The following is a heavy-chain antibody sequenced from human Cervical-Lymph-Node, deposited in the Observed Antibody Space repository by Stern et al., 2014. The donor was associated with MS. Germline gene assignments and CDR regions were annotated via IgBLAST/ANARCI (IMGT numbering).Heavy chain of an antibody. CDR2: IRSQTYNYAT. CDR3: TRIMGPTVFDY. V-gene: IGHV3-73*01. D-gene: IGHD1-26*01. Sequence: EVQLVESGGGLVQPGGSLKLSCAASGFTFSGSAIHWVRQASGKGLEWVGRIRSQTYNYATIYASSVKGRFAISRDDSKDTAYLQMDSLKTEDTAVYFCTRIMGPTVFDYWGQGTLVTVAS. CDR1: GFTFSGSA. J-gene: IGHJ4*02.